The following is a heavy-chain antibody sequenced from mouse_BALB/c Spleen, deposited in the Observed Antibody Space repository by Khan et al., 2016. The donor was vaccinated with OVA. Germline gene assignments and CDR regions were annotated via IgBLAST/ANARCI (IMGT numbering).Heavy chain of an antibody. CDR3: ARQPYYHYNIMDY. J-gene: IGHJ4*01. Sequence: QVQLMQSGPGLAAPSQSLSISCTISGFSLTNYGVYWVRQPPGKGLEWMVVIWNDGSSTYNSALKYRLTIIKGNSQSQVFLKMNSLQTEDTAIYFCARQPYYHYNIMDYWGQGTSVTVSS. D-gene: IGHD2-10*01. CDR2: IWNDGSS. V-gene: IGHV2-6-1*01. CDR1: GFSLTNYG.